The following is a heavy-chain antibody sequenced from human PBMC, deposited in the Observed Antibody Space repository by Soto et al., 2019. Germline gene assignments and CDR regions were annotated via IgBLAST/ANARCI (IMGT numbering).Heavy chain of an antibody. D-gene: IGHD4-17*01. CDR2: IYYSWRS. CDR3: ARQRTTVVTQAYFDH. J-gene: IGHJ4*02. V-gene: IGHV4-39*01. Sequence: SETLSLTCTVSGGSITNSSYYWGWISQPPGKGLGWIGGIYYSWRSYYNPSLKSRVTMSVDTAKNQFSLTLNSVTAADAAVYYCARQRTTVVTQAYFDHWGQGTLVTVSS. CDR1: GGSITNSSYY.